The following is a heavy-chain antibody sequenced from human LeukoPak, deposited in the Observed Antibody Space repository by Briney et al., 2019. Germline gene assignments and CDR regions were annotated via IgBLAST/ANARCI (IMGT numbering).Heavy chain of an antibody. CDR2: IYYSGST. D-gene: IGHD3-10*01. J-gene: IGHJ5*02. CDR3: AREYYYGSGSYYNWFDP. CDR1: GGSISSYY. V-gene: IGHV4-59*01. Sequence: PSETLSLTCTVSGGSISSYYWSWIRQPPGKGLEWIGYIYYSGSTNYNPSLKIRVTISVDTSKNQFSLKLSSVTAADTAVYYCAREYYYGSGSYYNWFDPWGQGTLVTVSS.